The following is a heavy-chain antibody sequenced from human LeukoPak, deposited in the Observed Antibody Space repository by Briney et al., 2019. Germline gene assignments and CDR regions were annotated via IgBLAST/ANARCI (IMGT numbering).Heavy chain of an antibody. D-gene: IGHD2-2*01. Sequence: SQTLSLTCAISGDSVSSTSVTWNWTRLSPSRGLEWLGRTYYRATWYNDYAVSVRGRITVTPDTSKNQFSLHLNSVTPEDTAVYYCARRLTQYDCFDPWGQGILVTVSS. CDR1: GDSVSSTSVT. CDR3: ARRLTQYDCFDP. J-gene: IGHJ5*02. V-gene: IGHV6-1*01. CDR2: TYYRATWYN.